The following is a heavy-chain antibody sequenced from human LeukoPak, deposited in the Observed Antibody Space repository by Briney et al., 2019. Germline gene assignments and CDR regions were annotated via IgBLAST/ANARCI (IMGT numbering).Heavy chain of an antibody. CDR1: GYTFPRYY. V-gene: IGHV1-8*01. CDR2: INPNRCNT. Sequence: ASVKVSCKACGYTFPRYYIQWARQPSAQGLEGMGWINPNRCNTHYAQKLQGRVTMARNTSISTAYMELSSLRSEDTAVYYCARGKAGRPVRGVVPGVFDYWGQGTLVTVSS. D-gene: IGHD3-10*01. CDR3: ARGKAGRPVRGVVPGVFDY. J-gene: IGHJ4*02.